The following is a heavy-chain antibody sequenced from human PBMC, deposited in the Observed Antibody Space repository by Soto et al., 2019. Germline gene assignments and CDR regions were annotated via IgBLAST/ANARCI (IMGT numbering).Heavy chain of an antibody. V-gene: IGHV1-3*01. CDR2: INAGNGNT. Sequence: EASVKVSCKASGYTFTSYAMHWVRQAPGQRLEWMGWINAGNGNTKYSQKFQGRVTITRDTSASTAYMELSSLRSEDTAVYYCARDLLVSGFDYWGQGTLVTVSS. D-gene: IGHD2-8*02. CDR3: ARDLLVSGFDY. J-gene: IGHJ4*02. CDR1: GYTFTSYA.